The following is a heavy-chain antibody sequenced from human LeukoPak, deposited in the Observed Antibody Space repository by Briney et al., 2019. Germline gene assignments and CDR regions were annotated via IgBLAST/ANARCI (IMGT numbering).Heavy chain of an antibody. CDR1: GFTFSSYA. CDR2: ISYDGSIK. Sequence: PGGSLRLSCAASGFTFSSYAMHWVRQAPGKGLEWVAVISYDGSIKYYADSVKGRFTISRDNSKNTLYLQMNSLRAEDTAVYYCARASYEQQLDYWGQGTLVTVSS. J-gene: IGHJ4*02. CDR3: ARASYEQQLDY. D-gene: IGHD6-13*01. V-gene: IGHV3-30-3*01.